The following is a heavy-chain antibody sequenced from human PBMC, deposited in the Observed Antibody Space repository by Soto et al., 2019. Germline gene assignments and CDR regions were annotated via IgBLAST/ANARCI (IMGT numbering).Heavy chain of an antibody. CDR1: GGTFSSYA. J-gene: IGHJ6*02. D-gene: IGHD1-7*01. Sequence: QVQLVQSGAEVKKPGSSVRVSCKASGGTFSSYAISWVRQAPGQGLEWMGGIIPVFGSANYAQNFQGRVTITADESTSTAYMDLGSLTSEDTAVYYCARGTGSRNWNYGYYYYYGLDVWGQGTTVTVSS. CDR3: ARGTGSRNWNYGYYYYYGLDV. V-gene: IGHV1-69*12. CDR2: IIPVFGSA.